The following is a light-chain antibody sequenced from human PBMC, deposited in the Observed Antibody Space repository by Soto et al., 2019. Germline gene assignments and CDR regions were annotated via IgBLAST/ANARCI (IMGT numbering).Light chain of an antibody. V-gene: IGKV3-15*01. J-gene: IGKJ5*01. Sequence: EIVMTQSPATLSVSPGERATLSSRASQSISSKVGWYQQRPGQAPRLLMYGASTRATGSPARFSGSGSGTEFTLTISSLESEDSAVYYCQQYNSWLQITFGQGTRLEIK. CDR2: GAS. CDR3: QQYNSWLQIT. CDR1: QSISSK.